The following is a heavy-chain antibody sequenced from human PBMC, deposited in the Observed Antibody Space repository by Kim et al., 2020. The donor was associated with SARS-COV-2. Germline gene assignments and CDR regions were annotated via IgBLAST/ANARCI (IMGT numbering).Heavy chain of an antibody. V-gene: IGHV4-34*01. J-gene: IGHJ4*02. CDR2: INHSGST. CDR1: GGSFSGYY. Sequence: SETLSLTCAVYGGSFSGYYWSWIRQPPGKGLEWIGEINHSGSTNYNPSLKSRVTISVDTSKNQFSLKLSSVTAADTAVYYCARAGAGYSSSWSPNDYVWGSYRRNYYFDYWGQGTLVTVSS. CDR3: ARAGAGYSSSWSPNDYVWGSYRRNYYFDY. D-gene: IGHD3-16*02.